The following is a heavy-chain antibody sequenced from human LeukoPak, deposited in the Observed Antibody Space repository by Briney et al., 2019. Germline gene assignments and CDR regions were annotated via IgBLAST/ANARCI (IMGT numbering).Heavy chain of an antibody. CDR1: GFTFSSYW. V-gene: IGHV3-7*03. D-gene: IGHD3-22*01. J-gene: IGHJ4*02. Sequence: SGGGVVQPGRSLRLSCAASGFTFSSYWMNWARQAPGKGLEWVANIKEDGNEKYYVDSVKGRFTISRDNAKNSLYLQMNSLRAEDTAVYYCARATMIVVALNDYWGQGTLVTVSS. CDR3: ARATMIVVALNDY. CDR2: IKEDGNEK.